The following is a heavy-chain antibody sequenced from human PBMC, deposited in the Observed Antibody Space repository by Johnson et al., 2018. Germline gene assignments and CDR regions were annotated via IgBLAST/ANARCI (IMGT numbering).Heavy chain of an antibody. D-gene: IGHD3-3*01. J-gene: IGHJ6*02. V-gene: IGHV4-34*01. CDR1: GGSFSGYY. CDR2: INHSGST. CDR3: ARDWILEWLDYDGMDV. Sequence: QVQLQQWGAGLLKPSETLSLTCAVYGGSFSGYYWSWIRQPPGKGLEWLGEINHSGSTNYNPSLKSRVTISVDTSKNQFSLKLSSVTASATAVYYWARDWILEWLDYDGMDVWGQGTTVTVSS.